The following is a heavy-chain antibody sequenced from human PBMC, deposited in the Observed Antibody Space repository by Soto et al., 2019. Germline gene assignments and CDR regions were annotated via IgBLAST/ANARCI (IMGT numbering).Heavy chain of an antibody. CDR2: IKQDGSEK. CDR1: EFTFIKYW. CDR3: ASARYLNSWCHYWYFDL. D-gene: IGHD6-13*01. J-gene: IGHJ2*01. Sequence: LRLSCAASAASEFTFIKYWMSWVRQAPGKGLEWVANIKQDGSEKYYGDSVKGRFTISRDNAKNSVFLQMTSLRAEDTAVYYCASARYLNSWCHYWYFDLWGRGTLVTVSS. V-gene: IGHV3-7*03.